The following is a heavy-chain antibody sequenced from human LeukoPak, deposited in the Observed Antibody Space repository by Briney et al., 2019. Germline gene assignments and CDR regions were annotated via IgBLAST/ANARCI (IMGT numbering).Heavy chain of an antibody. D-gene: IGHD2-15*01. V-gene: IGHV1-2*02. CDR1: GYTFTDNY. CDR3: ARGRYCSGGSCYSVSGVYYYGMDV. Sequence: ASVKVSCKASGYTFTDNYIHWVRQAPGQGLEWMGWINTESGDTNYAQKLQGRVTMTRDTSINTAYMELSGLMSDDTAVYYCARGRYCSGGSCYSVSGVYYYGMDVWGQGTRSPSP. J-gene: IGHJ6*02. CDR2: INTESGDT.